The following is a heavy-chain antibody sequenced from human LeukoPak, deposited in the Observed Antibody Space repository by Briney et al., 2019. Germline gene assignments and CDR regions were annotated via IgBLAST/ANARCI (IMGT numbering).Heavy chain of an antibody. CDR3: AREISGEGFDY. CDR2: ISWNSGSI. Sequence: PGGSLRLSCAASGFTFDDYAMHWVRQGPGKGLEWVSGISWNSGSIGYADSVKGRFTISRDNAKNSLYLQMNGLRVEDTAVYYCAREISGEGFDYWGQGTLVTVSS. V-gene: IGHV3-9*01. J-gene: IGHJ4*02. CDR1: GFTFDDYA. D-gene: IGHD7-27*01.